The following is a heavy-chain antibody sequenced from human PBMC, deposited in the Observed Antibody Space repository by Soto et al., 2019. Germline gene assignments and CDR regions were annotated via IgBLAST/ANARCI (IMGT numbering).Heavy chain of an antibody. V-gene: IGHV4-34*02. D-gene: IGHD3-22*01. CDR3: AGRNGYYSGIDY. CDR2: GNHSGGI. Sequence: QVQLQQWGAGLLKPSETLSLTCVVYGGSFSGYYWSWIRQPPGKGLEWFGEGNHSGGIDYNPSLKSRVTISVDTSKNQFSLQLSSVTAADTAVYYCAGRNGYYSGIDYWGQGTLVTVSS. CDR1: GGSFSGYY. J-gene: IGHJ4*02.